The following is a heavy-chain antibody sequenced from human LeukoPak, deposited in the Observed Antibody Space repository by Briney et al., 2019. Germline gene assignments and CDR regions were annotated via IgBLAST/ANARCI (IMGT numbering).Heavy chain of an antibody. Sequence: GGSLRLSCAASGFTFSNYEMNWVRQAPGKGLEWVSYISSSGRTIYYADSVKGRFTISRDNAKNSLYLQMNSLRAEDTAVYYCARGVKSFDPWGQGTLVTVSS. V-gene: IGHV3-48*03. D-gene: IGHD5/OR15-5a*01. CDR2: ISSSGRTI. J-gene: IGHJ5*02. CDR3: ARGVKSFDP. CDR1: GFTFSNYE.